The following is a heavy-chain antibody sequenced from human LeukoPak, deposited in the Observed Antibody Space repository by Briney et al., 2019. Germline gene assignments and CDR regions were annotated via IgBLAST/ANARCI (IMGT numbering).Heavy chain of an antibody. CDR1: GFTFSSYG. CDR3: VRQGTVYYFDY. V-gene: IGHV3-30*03. CDR2: ISYDGSNK. J-gene: IGHJ4*02. Sequence: GGSLRLSCAASGFTFSSYGMHWVRQAPGKGLEWVAVISYDGSNKYYADSVKGRFTISRDNSKNTPYLQMDSLSAEDTAVYYCVRQGTVYYFDYWGQGTLVTVSS. D-gene: IGHD1-1*01.